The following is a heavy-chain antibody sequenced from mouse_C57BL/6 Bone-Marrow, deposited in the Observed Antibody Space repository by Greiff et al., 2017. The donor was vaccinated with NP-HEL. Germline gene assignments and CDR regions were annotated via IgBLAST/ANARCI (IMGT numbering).Heavy chain of an antibody. CDR1: GYTFTSYW. D-gene: IGHD1-1*01. J-gene: IGHJ1*03. CDR3: ARSAHYYYCSSYWYFDV. Sequence: VQLQQPGAELVMPGASVKLSCKASGYTFTSYWMHWVKQRPGQGLEWIGEIDPSDSYTNYTQKLQGKFTLTVDKSSSTAYMQLSSRTCEDSAVYYCARSAHYYYCSSYWYFDVWGTGTTVTVSS. V-gene: IGHV1-69*01. CDR2: IDPSDSYT.